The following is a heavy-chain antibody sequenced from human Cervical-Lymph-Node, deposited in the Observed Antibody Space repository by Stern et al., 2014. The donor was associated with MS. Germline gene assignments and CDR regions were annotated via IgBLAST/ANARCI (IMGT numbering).Heavy chain of an antibody. CDR1: GFTFSSYG. CDR2: IWYDGSNK. Sequence: VQLVESGGGVVQPGRSLRLSCAASGFTFSSYGMHWVRQAPGKGLEWVAVIWYDGSNKYYADSVKGRFTISRDNSKNTLYLQMNSLRAEDTAVYYCARDHLPQQLLPYYFDYWGQGTLVTVSS. V-gene: IGHV3-33*01. CDR3: ARDHLPQQLLPYYFDY. D-gene: IGHD6-13*01. J-gene: IGHJ4*02.